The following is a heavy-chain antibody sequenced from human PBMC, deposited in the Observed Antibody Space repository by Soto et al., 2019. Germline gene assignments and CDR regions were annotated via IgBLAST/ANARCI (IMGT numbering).Heavy chain of an antibody. CDR1: GYTFTSYA. V-gene: IGHV1-3*01. J-gene: IGHJ6*02. Sequence: ASVKVSCKASGYTFTSYAIHWVRQAPGQRLEWMGWINAGNGNTKYSQKFQGRVTITRDTSASTAYMELSSLRSEDTAVYYCARDPSYYGMAAWGQGTTAPASS. CDR3: ARDPSYYGMAA. CDR2: INAGNGNT.